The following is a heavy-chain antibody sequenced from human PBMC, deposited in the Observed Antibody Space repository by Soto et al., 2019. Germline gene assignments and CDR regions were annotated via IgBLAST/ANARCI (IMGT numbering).Heavy chain of an antibody. J-gene: IGHJ5*02. CDR2: INHSGST. CDR3: ASLAAAGTVGWFDP. Sequence: QVQLQQWGAGLLKPSETLSLTCAVYGGSFSGYYWSWIRQPPGKGLEWIGEINHSGSTNYNPSLKRRVTISVDTSKNQFSLKLSSVTAADTAVYYCASLAAAGTVGWFDPWGQGTLVTVSS. D-gene: IGHD6-13*01. V-gene: IGHV4-34*01. CDR1: GGSFSGYY.